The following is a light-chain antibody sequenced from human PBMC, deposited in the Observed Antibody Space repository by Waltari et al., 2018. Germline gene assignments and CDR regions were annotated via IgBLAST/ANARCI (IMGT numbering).Light chain of an antibody. CDR1: QNVNSN. V-gene: IGKV3-15*01. Sequence: VMTQSPATLSVSPGERATLSCRASQNVNSNLAWYQQKPGQAPRLLIYGASSTATGIPARFSGSGSGTEVTLTISSLQSEDFAVYYCHQYNNWPPYTFGQGTKLEIK. CDR3: HQYNNWPPYT. J-gene: IGKJ2*01. CDR2: GAS.